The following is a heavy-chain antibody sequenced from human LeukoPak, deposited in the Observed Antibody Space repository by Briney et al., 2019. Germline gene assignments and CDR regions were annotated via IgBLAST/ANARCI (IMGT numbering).Heavy chain of an antibody. CDR3: ARENYGDVYYYGMDV. CDR2: INHSGST. CDR1: GGSFSGYY. Sequence: SETLSLTCAVYGGSFSGYYWSWIRQPPGKGLEWIGEINHSGSTNYNPSLKSRVTISVDTSKNQFSLKLSSVTAADTAVYYCARENYGDVYYYGMDVWGQRTTVTVSS. V-gene: IGHV4-34*01. J-gene: IGHJ6*02. D-gene: IGHD4-17*01.